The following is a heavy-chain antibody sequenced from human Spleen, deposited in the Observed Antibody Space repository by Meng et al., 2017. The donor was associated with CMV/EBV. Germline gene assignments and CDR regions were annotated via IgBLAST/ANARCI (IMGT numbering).Heavy chain of an antibody. CDR1: GYTLTELS. D-gene: IGHD6-13*01. V-gene: IGHV1-24*01. Sequence: QVQLVQSGAEVKKPGASVKVSCKVSGYTLTELSMHGVRQAPGKGLEWMGGFDPEDGETIYAQKFQGRVTMTEDTSTDTAYMELSSLRSEDTAVYYCATDGGYSSSWLRTNFDYWGQGTLVTVSS. J-gene: IGHJ4*02. CDR3: ATDGGYSSSWLRTNFDY. CDR2: FDPEDGET.